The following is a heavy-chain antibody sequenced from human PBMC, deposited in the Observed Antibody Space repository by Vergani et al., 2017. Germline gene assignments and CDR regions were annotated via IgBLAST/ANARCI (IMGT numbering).Heavy chain of an antibody. Sequence: QLQESGPGLVKPSETLSLTCIVSGDSINSNNCWTWVRQPPGKGLEWIGEICHTEDTKYSPSLKSRVTVSVDESRNLFSLRLNSVTAADTAVYYCATIGYRRWGYYFDYWGQGILVTVSS. CDR3: ATIGYRRWGYYFDY. D-gene: IGHD2-2*02. V-gene: IGHV4-4*02. J-gene: IGHJ4*02. CDR2: ICHTEDT. CDR1: GDSINSNNC.